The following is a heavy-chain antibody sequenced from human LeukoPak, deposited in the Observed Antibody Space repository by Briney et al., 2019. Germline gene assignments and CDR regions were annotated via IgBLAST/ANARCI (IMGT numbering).Heavy chain of an antibody. J-gene: IGHJ4*02. Sequence: ASVKVSCKASGYTFTSYGISWVRQAPGQGLEWMGWISAYNGNTNYAQKLQGRVTMTTDTSTSTACMELRSLRSDDTAVYYCARRQQLVEYYFDYWGQGTLVTVSS. CDR3: ARRQQLVEYYFDY. CDR1: GYTFTSYG. V-gene: IGHV1-18*01. D-gene: IGHD6-13*01. CDR2: ISAYNGNT.